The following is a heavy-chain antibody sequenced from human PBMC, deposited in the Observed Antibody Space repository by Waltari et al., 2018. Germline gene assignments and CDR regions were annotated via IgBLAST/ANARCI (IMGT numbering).Heavy chain of an antibody. J-gene: IGHJ1*01. D-gene: IGHD3-22*01. Sequence: QVQLQESGPGLVKPSQTLSLTCTVSGGSISSGSYYWSWIRQPAGKGLEWIGRIHTSGSTNYNPSLKSGVTMSVDTSKNQFSLKLSSVTAADTAVYYCARETTYYYDSNGFQHWGQGTLVTVSS. CDR2: IHTSGST. CDR3: ARETTYYYDSNGFQH. CDR1: GGSISSGSYY. V-gene: IGHV4-61*02.